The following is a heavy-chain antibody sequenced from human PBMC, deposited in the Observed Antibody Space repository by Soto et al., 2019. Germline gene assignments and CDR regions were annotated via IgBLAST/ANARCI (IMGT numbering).Heavy chain of an antibody. CDR2: IYYSGST. D-gene: IGHD1-20*01. CDR1: GGSISSYY. V-gene: IGHV4-59*08. J-gene: IGHJ3*01. Sequence: SETLSLTCTVSGGSISSYYWSWIRQPPGKGLEWIGYIYYSGSTNYNPSIKSRVTISVDTSKNPFSLKLSSVTAADTAVYYCARRYGSAFDFWGQGTMVTVS. CDR3: ARRYGSAFDF.